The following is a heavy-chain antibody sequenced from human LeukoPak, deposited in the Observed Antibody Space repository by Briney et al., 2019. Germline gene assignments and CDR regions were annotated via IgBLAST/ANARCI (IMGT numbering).Heavy chain of an antibody. CDR2: IIPIFGTA. CDR1: GGTFTSYA. D-gene: IGHD2-2*01. CDR3: ARDHGVVPAAISYYYYGMDV. V-gene: IGHV1-69*13. J-gene: IGHJ6*02. Sequence: SVKVSCKASGGTFTSYAISWVRQAPGQGLEWMGGIIPIFGTANYAQKFQGRVTITADESTSTAYMELSSLRSEDTAVYYCARDHGVVPAAISYYYYGMDVWGQGTTVTVSS.